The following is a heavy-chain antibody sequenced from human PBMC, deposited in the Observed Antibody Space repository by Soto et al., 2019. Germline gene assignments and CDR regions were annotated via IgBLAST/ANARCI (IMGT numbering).Heavy chain of an antibody. D-gene: IGHD5-18*01. Sequence: SETLSLTCTVSGGSFSPNYWSWIRQPPGKGLEWVGYIYCDGTARHNPSLKSRVTISLETSRSQFSLRLSSVSAADTAVYYCARGRQLWLSFRVWFDPWGQGTLVTVSS. CDR3: ARGRQLWLSFRVWFDP. V-gene: IGHV4-4*09. CDR2: IYCDGTA. J-gene: IGHJ5*02. CDR1: GGSFSPNY.